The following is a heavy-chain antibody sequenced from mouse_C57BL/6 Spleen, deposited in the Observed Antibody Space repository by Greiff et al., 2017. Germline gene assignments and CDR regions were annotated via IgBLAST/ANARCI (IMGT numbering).Heavy chain of an antibody. D-gene: IGHD1-1*01. CDR2: ISSGSSTI. CDR3: ARSGSNQFAY. V-gene: IGHV5-17*01. J-gene: IGHJ3*01. CDR1: GFTFSDYG. Sequence: EVKLVESGGGLVKPGGSLKLSCAASGFTFSDYGMHWVRQAPEKGLEWVAYISSGSSTIYYADTVKGRFTISRDNAKNTLFLQMTSLRSEDTAMYYCARSGSNQFAYWGQGTLVTVSA.